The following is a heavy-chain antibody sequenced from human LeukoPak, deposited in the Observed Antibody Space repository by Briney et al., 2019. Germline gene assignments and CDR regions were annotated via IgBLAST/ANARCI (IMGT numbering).Heavy chain of an antibody. Sequence: GGSLRLSCAASGFTLTRYWMSWVRQAPGKGPEWVANINEDGSEKYYLDSVRGRFTFSRDNARNSLYLQMNSLRVEDAAVYFCARVGAAGFDCWGQGALVTVSS. CDR1: GFTLTRYW. J-gene: IGHJ4*02. CDR3: ARVGAAGFDC. D-gene: IGHD6-13*01. CDR2: INEDGSEK. V-gene: IGHV3-7*03.